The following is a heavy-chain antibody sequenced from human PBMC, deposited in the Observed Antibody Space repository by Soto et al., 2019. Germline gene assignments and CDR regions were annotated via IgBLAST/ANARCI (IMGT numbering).Heavy chain of an antibody. Sequence: PWGSLRLSCAASGFTFSSYDMHWVRQAPGKGLEWVAVIWYDGSNKYYADSVKGRFTISRDNSKNTLYLQMNSLRAEDTAVYYCARGTKGYYFDYWGQGTLVTVSS. D-gene: IGHD2-15*01. J-gene: IGHJ4*02. V-gene: IGHV3-33*01. CDR1: GFTFSSYD. CDR3: ARGTKGYYFDY. CDR2: IWYDGSNK.